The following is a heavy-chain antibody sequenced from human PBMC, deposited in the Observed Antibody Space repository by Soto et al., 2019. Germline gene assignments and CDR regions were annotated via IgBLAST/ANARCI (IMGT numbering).Heavy chain of an antibody. CDR3: ASIRGVFGY. D-gene: IGHD3-10*01. Sequence: EVQLVESGGDLVQPGGSLRLSCAASGLRLSDVFIDWVRQAPGKGLEWVGRTKDTAYSYTTEYAASVKGRFTISRDDSRNSVFLQMSSLKSEDTAVYYCASIRGVFGYWGQGTLVTVSS. CDR2: TKDTAYSYTT. J-gene: IGHJ4*02. CDR1: GLRLSDVF. V-gene: IGHV3-72*01.